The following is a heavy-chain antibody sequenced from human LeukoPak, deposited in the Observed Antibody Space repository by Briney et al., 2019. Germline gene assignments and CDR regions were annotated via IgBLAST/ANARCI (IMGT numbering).Heavy chain of an antibody. Sequence: ASVKVSCKASGYTFTSYDINWVRQATGQGLEWMGWMNPNSGSTGYAQKFQGRVTVTRNTSISTAYMELSSLRAEDTAVYYCARVGIAEFDYWGQGTLVTVSS. CDR2: MNPNSGST. CDR1: GYTFTSYD. CDR3: ARVGIAEFDY. D-gene: IGHD6-13*01. J-gene: IGHJ4*02. V-gene: IGHV1-8*01.